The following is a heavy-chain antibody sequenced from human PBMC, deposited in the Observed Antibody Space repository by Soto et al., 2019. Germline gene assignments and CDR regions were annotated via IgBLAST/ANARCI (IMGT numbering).Heavy chain of an antibody. Sequence: WGSLRLSCAASGFTFSGYAMTWVRQDPGKGLEWVSALTPCGDTTYYIDSVKGRFTISRDNAKNTLFLQMNSLTAADTAVYYCAKDSPVSGNYQDLDYWGPVGLVPSPQ. V-gene: IGHV3-23*01. CDR2: LTPCGDTT. D-gene: IGHD1-26*01. CDR1: GFTFSGYA. J-gene: IGHJ4*02. CDR3: AKDSPVSGNYQDLDY.